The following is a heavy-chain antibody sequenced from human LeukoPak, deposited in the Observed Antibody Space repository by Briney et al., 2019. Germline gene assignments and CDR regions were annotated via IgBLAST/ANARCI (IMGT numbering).Heavy chain of an antibody. J-gene: IGHJ2*01. CDR3: ARAMYYYDSSIRYFDL. Sequence: PSQTLSLICTVSGGSISSGDYYWNWIRQPPGKGLEWIGYIYYSGSTYYNPSLKSRVTISVATSKNQFSLKLSSVTAADTAVYYCARAMYYYDSSIRYFDLWGRGTLVTVFS. D-gene: IGHD3-22*01. CDR2: IYYSGST. CDR1: GGSISSGDYY. V-gene: IGHV4-30-4*08.